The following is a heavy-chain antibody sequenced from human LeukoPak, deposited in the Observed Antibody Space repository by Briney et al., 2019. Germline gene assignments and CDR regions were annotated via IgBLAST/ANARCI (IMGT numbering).Heavy chain of an antibody. V-gene: IGHV4-61*02. J-gene: IGHJ4*02. D-gene: IGHD3-10*01. CDR3: ARAHYFGSGSYFDY. CDR1: GGSITNLDYY. CDR2: IYTSGGT. Sequence: SQTLSLTCTVSGGSITNLDYYWTWIRQPAGKRLEWIGRIYTSGGTNYNVSFKSRVTMSVDTSKNQFSLNLNSVTAADTAVYFCARAHYFGSGSYFDYWGQGTLVAVSS.